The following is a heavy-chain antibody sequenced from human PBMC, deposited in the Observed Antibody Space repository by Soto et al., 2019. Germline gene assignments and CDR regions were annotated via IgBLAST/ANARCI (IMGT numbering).Heavy chain of an antibody. Sequence: QVQLVESGGGVVQPGRSLRLSCAASGFTFSSYGMHWVRQAPGKGLEWVAVISYDGSNKYYADSVKGRFTISRDNSKNTLYLQMNSLRAEDTAVYYCAKDLWANYDILTGYSSPAPNWGQGTLVTVSS. J-gene: IGHJ4*02. D-gene: IGHD3-9*01. CDR1: GFTFSSYG. CDR2: ISYDGSNK. V-gene: IGHV3-30*18. CDR3: AKDLWANYDILTGYSSPAPN.